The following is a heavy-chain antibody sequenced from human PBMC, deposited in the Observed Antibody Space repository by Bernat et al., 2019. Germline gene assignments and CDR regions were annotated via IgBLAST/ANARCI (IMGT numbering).Heavy chain of an antibody. CDR3: AREISSAYYRFDY. CDR1: GASIRSNY. V-gene: IGHV4-59*01. J-gene: IGHJ4*02. CDR2: FDYTGST. Sequence: QVQLQESGPGLVKPSETLSLTCIVSGASIRSNYWSWIRQPPGKGLEWIGYFDYTGSTNYNPSLKSRVTISGDTSRNQFSLKLYSVTAADTAVYYCAREISSAYYRFDYWGQGILVTVSS. D-gene: IGHD6-19*01.